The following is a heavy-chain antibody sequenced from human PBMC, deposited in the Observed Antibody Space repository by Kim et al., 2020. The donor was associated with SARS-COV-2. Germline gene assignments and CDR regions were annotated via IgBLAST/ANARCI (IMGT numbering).Heavy chain of an antibody. CDR1: GGSISSSSYY. Sequence: SETLSLTCTVSGGSISSSSYYWGWIRQPPGKGLEWIGSIYYSGSTYYNPSLKSRVTISVDTSKNQFSLKLSSVTAADTAVYYCARHPWEWEPLLLFFDYWGQGTLVTVSS. J-gene: IGHJ4*02. CDR3: ARHPWEWEPLLLFFDY. V-gene: IGHV4-39*01. CDR2: IYYSGST. D-gene: IGHD1-26*01.